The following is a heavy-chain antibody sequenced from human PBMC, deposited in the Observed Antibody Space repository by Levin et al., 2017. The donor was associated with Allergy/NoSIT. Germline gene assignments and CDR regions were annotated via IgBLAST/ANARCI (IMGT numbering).Heavy chain of an antibody. D-gene: IGHD6-19*01. CDR2: ISYDGSNK. CDR1: GFTFSSYG. Sequence: SCAASGFTFSSYGMHWVRQAPGKGLEWVAVISYDGSNKYYADSVKGRFTISRDNSKNTLYLQMNSLRAEDTAVYYCANMDSSGLAYWGQGTLVTVSS. CDR3: ANMDSSGLAY. V-gene: IGHV3-30*18. J-gene: IGHJ4*02.